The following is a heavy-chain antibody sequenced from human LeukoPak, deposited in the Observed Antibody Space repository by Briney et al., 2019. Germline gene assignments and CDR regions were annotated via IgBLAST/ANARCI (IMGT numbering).Heavy chain of an antibody. CDR3: ARVVHYDIMTGYPYYFDY. D-gene: IGHD3-9*01. CDR1: GGSFSSYY. J-gene: IGHJ4*02. V-gene: IGHV4-34*01. Sequence: SATPSLPSAAYGGSFSSYYWSWFRRHPAKGLLWIGGINHSGSTNYNPSLNSRVTISVDTSKNQLSLKLSSVTAADTAVYYCARVVHYDIMTGYPYYFDYWGQGTLVTVSS. CDR2: INHSGST.